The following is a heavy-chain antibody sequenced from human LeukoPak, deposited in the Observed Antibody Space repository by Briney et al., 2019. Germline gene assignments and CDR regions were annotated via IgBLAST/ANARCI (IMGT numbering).Heavy chain of an antibody. V-gene: IGHV3-30*02. D-gene: IGHD6-19*01. CDR2: IRYDGSNK. CDR1: GFTFSSYG. Sequence: GGSLRLSCAASGFTFSSYGMHWVRQAPGKGLEWVAFIRYDGSNKYYADSVKGRFTISRDNSKNTLYLQMNSLRAEDTAVYYCAKEGGAVAGDAFDIWGQGTMVTVSS. J-gene: IGHJ3*02. CDR3: AKEGGAVAGDAFDI.